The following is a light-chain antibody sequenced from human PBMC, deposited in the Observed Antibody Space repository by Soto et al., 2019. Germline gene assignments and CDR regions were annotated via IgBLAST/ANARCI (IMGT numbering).Light chain of an antibody. Sequence: EVVLTQSPGTLSLSPGERATLSCRASQSVSNNYLAWYQQKPGQAPRLLIYGASSRATGIPDRFSGSGSGTDFTLTISRLEPVDLAVYYCQQYGSSPRTFGQGTKLE. CDR2: GAS. CDR1: QSVSNNY. CDR3: QQYGSSPRT. V-gene: IGKV3-20*01. J-gene: IGKJ2*01.